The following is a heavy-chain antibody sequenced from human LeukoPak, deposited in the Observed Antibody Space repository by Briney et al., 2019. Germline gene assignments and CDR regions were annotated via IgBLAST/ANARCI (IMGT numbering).Heavy chain of an antibody. V-gene: IGHV1-18*01. CDR3: ARVARITMVRGASPPNWFDP. J-gene: IGHJ5*02. CDR2: ISAYNGNT. D-gene: IGHD3-10*01. CDR1: GYTFTSYG. Sequence: ASVKVSCKASGYTFTSYGISWVRQAPGQGLEWMGWISAYNGNTNYAQKLQGRVTMTTDTSTSTAYMELRSLRSDDTAVYCCARVARITMVRGASPPNWFDPWGQGTLVTVSS.